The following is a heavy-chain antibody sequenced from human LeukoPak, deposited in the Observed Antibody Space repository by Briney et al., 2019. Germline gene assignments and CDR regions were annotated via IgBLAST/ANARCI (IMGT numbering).Heavy chain of an antibody. D-gene: IGHD2-15*01. Sequence: GGSLRLSCAASGFTFSSYTMSWVRQAPGKGLEWVSSISSSSNYIYYADSVKGRFTISRDNLKNSLYLYMSSLRVDDTAVYYCARDKVGGSNDFWGQGTLVTVSS. V-gene: IGHV3-21*01. J-gene: IGHJ4*02. CDR3: ARDKVGGSNDF. CDR1: GFTFSSYT. CDR2: ISSSSNYI.